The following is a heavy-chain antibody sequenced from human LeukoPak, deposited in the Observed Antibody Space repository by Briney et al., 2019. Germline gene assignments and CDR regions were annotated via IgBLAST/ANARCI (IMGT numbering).Heavy chain of an antibody. CDR1: GFTVSSDY. Sequence: GGSLRLSCAASGFTVSSDYMNWVGQAPGGGLEWVSIIYSGGSTYYADSVKGRFTISRDNSKNTLYLPMNSLRGGDTAVYYCARSAFGSSRLSFDYWGQGTLVTVSS. CDR2: IYSGGST. D-gene: IGHD3-10*01. CDR3: ARSAFGSSRLSFDY. J-gene: IGHJ4*02. V-gene: IGHV3-66*01.